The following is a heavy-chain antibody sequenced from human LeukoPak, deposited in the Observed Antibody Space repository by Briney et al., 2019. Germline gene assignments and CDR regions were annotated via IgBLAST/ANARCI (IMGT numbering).Heavy chain of an antibody. CDR2: IYYSGST. CDR3: ASSEYSYGADAFDI. D-gene: IGHD5-18*01. J-gene: IGHJ3*02. V-gene: IGHV4-59*01. Sequence: PSETLSLTCTVSGGSISSYYWSWFRQPPGKGLEGIGYIYYSGSTNYSPSLKMRVTISVDTSKNQFSLKLSSVTAADTAVYYCASSEYSYGADAFDIWGQGTMVTVSS. CDR1: GGSISSYY.